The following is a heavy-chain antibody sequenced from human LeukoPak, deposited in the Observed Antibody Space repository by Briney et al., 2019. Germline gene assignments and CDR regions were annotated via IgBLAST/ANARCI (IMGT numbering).Heavy chain of an antibody. CDR3: ARGGYSFDY. Sequence: GGPLRLYCAATGFSLSGYWMSWVRQAPGKGLEWVARLHADGSEKYYVDSVKGRFTISRDNAKNSLYLQMNSLRVEDTAVYYCARGGYSFDYLGQGTLVTVSS. CDR2: LHADGSEK. V-gene: IGHV3-7*01. D-gene: IGHD5-12*01. CDR1: GFSLSGYW. J-gene: IGHJ4*02.